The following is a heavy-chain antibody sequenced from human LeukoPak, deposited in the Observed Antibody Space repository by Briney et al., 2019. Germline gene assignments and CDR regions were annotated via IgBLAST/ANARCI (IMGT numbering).Heavy chain of an antibody. CDR3: ARHRARIVYRGNSDWFDP. V-gene: IGHV4-59*08. CDR1: GGSISSYY. J-gene: IGHJ5*02. CDR2: IYYSGST. D-gene: IGHD4-23*01. Sequence: SETLSVTCTVAGGSISSYYWSWLRQPPGKGLEWIGYIYYSGSTNYNPSLKSRVTISVDTSKNQFSLKLSSVTAADTALYYCARHRARIVYRGNSDWFDPWGQGTLVTVSS.